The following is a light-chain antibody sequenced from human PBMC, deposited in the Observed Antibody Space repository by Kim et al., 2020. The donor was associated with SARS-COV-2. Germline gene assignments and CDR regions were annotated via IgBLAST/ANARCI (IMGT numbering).Light chain of an antibody. CDR1: NSGSKS. J-gene: IGLJ3*02. V-gene: IGLV3-21*04. Sequence: VAPGKTARITCGGNNSGSKSVHWYQQKPGQAPVLVIYYDSDRPSGIPERFSGSNSGNTATLTISRVEAGDEADYYCQVWDSSSDGVFGGGTKLTVL. CDR2: YDS. CDR3: QVWDSSSDGV.